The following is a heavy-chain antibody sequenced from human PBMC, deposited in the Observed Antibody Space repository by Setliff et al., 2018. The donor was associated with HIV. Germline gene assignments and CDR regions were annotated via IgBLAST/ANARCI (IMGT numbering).Heavy chain of an antibody. Sequence: ASVKVSCKASGYTFIGDYMHWVRQAPGQGLEWMGWINPNSGGTNFAQKFQGRVTMTRDTSISTAYMELGRLRSDDTAVYYCARGGLATGAFDIWGQGTMVTVSS. V-gene: IGHV1-2*02. J-gene: IGHJ3*02. CDR1: GYTFIGDY. CDR3: ARGGLATGAFDI. CDR2: INPNSGGT. D-gene: IGHD5-12*01.